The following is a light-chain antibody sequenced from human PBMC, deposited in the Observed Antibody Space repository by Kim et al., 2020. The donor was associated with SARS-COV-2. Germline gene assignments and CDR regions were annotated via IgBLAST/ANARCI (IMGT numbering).Light chain of an antibody. J-gene: IGKJ5*01. Sequence: EIVLTQSPGTLSLSPGERATLSCRARQSVSSSYLAWYQQKPGQAPRLLIYGASSRATGIPDRFSGSGSGTDFTLTISRLEPEDFAVYYCQQYGRSPPITFGQGTRLEIK. CDR3: QQYGRSPPIT. V-gene: IGKV3-20*01. CDR1: QSVSSSY. CDR2: GAS.